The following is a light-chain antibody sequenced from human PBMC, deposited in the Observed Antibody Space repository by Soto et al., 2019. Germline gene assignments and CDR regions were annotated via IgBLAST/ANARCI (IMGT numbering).Light chain of an antibody. CDR2: AAS. Sequence: EIVLTQSPGTLSLSPGERATLSCRASQSVSSNFLAWYQQKPGQAPRLLIYAASGSATGIPDRFSGSGSGTDFTLTISRLEPEDWAVYYCQQYGSSPYTFGQGTKLEIK. V-gene: IGKV3-20*01. CDR3: QQYGSSPYT. J-gene: IGKJ2*01. CDR1: QSVSSNF.